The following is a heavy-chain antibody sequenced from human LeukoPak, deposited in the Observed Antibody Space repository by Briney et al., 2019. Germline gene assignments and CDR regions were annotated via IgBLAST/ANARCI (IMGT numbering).Heavy chain of an antibody. CDR2: IYSGGST. CDR3: ARCPGYCSGGSCYPRYYYYFDY. CDR1: GFTVSSNY. V-gene: IGHV3-66*01. D-gene: IGHD2-15*01. J-gene: IGHJ4*02. Sequence: GGSLRLSCAASGFTVSSNYMSWVRQAPGKGLEWVSVIYSGGSTYYADSVKGRFTISRDNSKNTLYLQVNSLRAEDTAVYYCARCPGYCSGGSCYPRYYYYFDYWGQGTLVTVSS.